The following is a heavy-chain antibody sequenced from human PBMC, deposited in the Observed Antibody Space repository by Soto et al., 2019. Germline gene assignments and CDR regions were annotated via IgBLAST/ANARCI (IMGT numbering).Heavy chain of an antibody. Sequence: EVQLLESGGGLVQPGGSLRLSCAASGFTFSSYAMSWVRQAPGKGLEWVSAISGSGGSTYYADSVKGRFTISRDNSKNALYLQMNSRRAEDRAVCDCANHLWFGELSNWGQGTLVTVSS. D-gene: IGHD3-10*01. V-gene: IGHV3-23*01. J-gene: IGHJ4*02. CDR2: ISGSGGST. CDR3: ANHLWFGELSN. CDR1: GFTFSSYA.